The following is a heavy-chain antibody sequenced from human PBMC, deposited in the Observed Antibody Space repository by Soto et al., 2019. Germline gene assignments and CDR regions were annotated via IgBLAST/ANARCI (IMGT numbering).Heavy chain of an antibody. CDR3: SRRAPEGFDP. Sequence: PSETLSLTCAVSGGSFGSSAYYWGWIRQAPGKGLEWIGSINYSGTTYYNPSLKSRVTVSVDTSKNHFSLKLSSVTAADTAPYYCSRRAPEGFDPWGQGTLVTVSS. V-gene: IGHV4-39*02. CDR2: INYSGTT. J-gene: IGHJ5*02. CDR1: GGSFGSSAYY.